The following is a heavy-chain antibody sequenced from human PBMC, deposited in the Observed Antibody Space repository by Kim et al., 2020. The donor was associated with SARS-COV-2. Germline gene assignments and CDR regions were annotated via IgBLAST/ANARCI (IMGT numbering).Heavy chain of an antibody. CDR3: AREANY. Sequence: GGSLRLSCAASGFTFSSYAMHWVRQAPGKGLEWVAVISYDGSNKYYADSVKGRFTISRDNSKNTLYLQMNSLRAEDTAVYYCAREANYWGQGTLVTVSS. J-gene: IGHJ4*02. CDR2: ISYDGSNK. V-gene: IGHV3-30*04. CDR1: GFTFSSYA.